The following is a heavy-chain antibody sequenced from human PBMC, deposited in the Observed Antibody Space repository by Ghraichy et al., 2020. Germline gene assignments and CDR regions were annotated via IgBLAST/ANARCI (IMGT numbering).Heavy chain of an antibody. J-gene: IGHJ3*02. D-gene: IGHD4-23*01. Sequence: ASVKVSCKTSHNAFASSAIHWVRQAPGPGLEWMGWISGYNGNTYYADSLQGRVVMTTETSTATAFMELRSLKPDDTALYFCARLVIGGTVAFDIWGRGTTVIVST. CDR3: ARLVIGGTVAFDI. CDR1: HNAFASSA. V-gene: IGHV1-18*04. CDR2: ISGYNGNT.